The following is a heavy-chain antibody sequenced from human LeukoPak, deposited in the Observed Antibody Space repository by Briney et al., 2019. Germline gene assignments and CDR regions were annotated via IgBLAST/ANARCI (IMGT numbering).Heavy chain of an antibody. J-gene: IGHJ4*02. CDR1: GGSFSTYY. CDR3: ARAAIIFGAAVAKGFDC. D-gene: IGHD3-3*01. V-gene: IGHV4-59*01. Sequence: SETLSLTCTVSGGSFSTYYWSWIRQPPGKGLEWIGYIYYSGSTDYSPSLKSRVTMSLDTSKNQFSLNLNSVTAADTAVYYCARAAIIFGAAVAKGFDCWGQGTLVTVSS. CDR2: IYYSGST.